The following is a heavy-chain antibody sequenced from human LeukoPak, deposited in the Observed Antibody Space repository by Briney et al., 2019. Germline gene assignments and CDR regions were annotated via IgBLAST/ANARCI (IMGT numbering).Heavy chain of an antibody. Sequence: PSETLSLTCTVSGGSISSYYWSWIRQPAGKGLEWIGRIYTSGSTNYNPSLKSRVTMSVDTSKNQFSLKLSSVTAADTAVYYCARHPPAYGTGSYYPDYWGQGTLVTVSS. V-gene: IGHV4-4*07. D-gene: IGHD3-10*01. J-gene: IGHJ4*02. CDR3: ARHPPAYGTGSYYPDY. CDR1: GGSISSYY. CDR2: IYTSGST.